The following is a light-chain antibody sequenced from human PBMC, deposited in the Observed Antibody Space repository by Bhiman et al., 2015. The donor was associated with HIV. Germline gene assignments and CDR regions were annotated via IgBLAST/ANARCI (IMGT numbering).Light chain of an antibody. Sequence: QSVLTQPPSASGTPGQRVTISCSGSSSNIGSNYVYWYQQLPGTTPKLLIYRNNQRPSGVPDRFSGSKSGTSASLAISGLRSEDEADYCSSYTSSSTRVFGGGTKLTVL. V-gene: IGLV1-47*01. CDR3: SYTSSSTRV. CDR2: RNN. J-gene: IGLJ3*02. CDR1: SSNIGSNY.